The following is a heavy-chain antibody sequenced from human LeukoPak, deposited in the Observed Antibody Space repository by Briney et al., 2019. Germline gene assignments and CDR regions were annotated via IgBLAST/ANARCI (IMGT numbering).Heavy chain of an antibody. CDR3: AKGLEVPAAMSWGDYYGMDV. CDR2: ISGSGGST. D-gene: IGHD2-2*01. CDR1: GFTVSTNY. J-gene: IGHJ6*02. Sequence: PGGSLRLSCAASGFTVSTNYMSWVRQAPGKGLEWVSAISGSGGSTYYADSVKGRFTISRDNSKNTLYLQMNSLRAEDTAVYYCAKGLEVPAAMSWGDYYGMDVWGQGTTVTVSS. V-gene: IGHV3-23*01.